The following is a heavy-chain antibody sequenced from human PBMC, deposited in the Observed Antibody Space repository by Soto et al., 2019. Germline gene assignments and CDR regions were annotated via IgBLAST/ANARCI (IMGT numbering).Heavy chain of an antibody. V-gene: IGHV3-33*01. CDR1: GFTFSSYG. Sequence: VQLVESGGGVVQPGRSLRLSCAAYGFTFSSYGMHWVRQAPGKGLEWVAVIWYDGSNKYYADSVKGRFTISRDNSKNTLYLQMNSLRAEDTAVYYCARAGYSNYVLDYWGQGTLVTVSS. CDR3: ARAGYSNYVLDY. J-gene: IGHJ4*02. CDR2: IWYDGSNK. D-gene: IGHD4-4*01.